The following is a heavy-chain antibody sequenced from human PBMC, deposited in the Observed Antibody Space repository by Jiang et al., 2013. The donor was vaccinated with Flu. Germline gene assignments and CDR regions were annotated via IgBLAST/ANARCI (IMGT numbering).Heavy chain of an antibody. J-gene: IGHJ6*04. CDR3: VRLGGQQLMPYYFYGMDV. CDR1: GYTFTSRN. Sequence: GAEVKKPGDSLKISCQTSGYTFTSRNIGWVRQVAGKGLEWMGTIYPGDSDTKYAASFQGQVTISADKSTTTAYLQWSSLQASDTAIYYCVRLGGQQLMPYYFYGMDVWGKGTTVTVSS. V-gene: IGHV5-51*03. D-gene: IGHD6-13*01. CDR2: IYPGDSDT.